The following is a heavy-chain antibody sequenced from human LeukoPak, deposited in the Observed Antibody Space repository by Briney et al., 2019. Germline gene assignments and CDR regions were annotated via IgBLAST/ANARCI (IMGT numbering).Heavy chain of an antibody. CDR1: GGSISSYY. CDR3: ARSLYGGMDV. Sequence: SETLSLTCTVYGGSISSYYWSWIRQRAGKGLEWIGHIYSSGSTNYSPSLKSRVTMSVDTSKNQFSLKLSSVTAADTAVYYCARSLYGGMDVWGQGTTVTVSS. D-gene: IGHD4-17*01. CDR2: IYSSGST. V-gene: IGHV4-4*07. J-gene: IGHJ6*02.